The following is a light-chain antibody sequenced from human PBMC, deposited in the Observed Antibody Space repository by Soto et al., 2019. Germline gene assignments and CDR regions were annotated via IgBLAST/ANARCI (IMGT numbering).Light chain of an antibody. CDR2: GAS. Sequence: EIVLTQSPGTLSLSPGERATLSCRASQSVSSTYLAWYQQKPGQAPRLLIYGASSRATGIPDRFSGGGSGTDFSLTIGRVEPEDFAVYYCQQCGSSPWTFGQGTKVEIK. J-gene: IGKJ1*01. CDR1: QSVSSTY. V-gene: IGKV3-20*01. CDR3: QQCGSSPWT.